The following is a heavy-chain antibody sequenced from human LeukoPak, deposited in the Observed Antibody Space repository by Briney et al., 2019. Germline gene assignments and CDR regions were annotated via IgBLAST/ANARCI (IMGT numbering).Heavy chain of an antibody. CDR3: ARDSPSFRVSSGYYNLERVY. V-gene: IGHV3-73*01. CDR1: GFTFSGSA. D-gene: IGHD3-22*01. J-gene: IGHJ4*02. Sequence: PGGSLRLSCAASGFTFSGSAMHWVRQASGKGLEWVGRIRSKANSYATAYAASVKGRFTISRDDSKNTAYLQMNSLKTEDTAVYYCARDSPSFRVSSGYYNLERVYWGQGTLVTVSS. CDR2: IRSKANSYAT.